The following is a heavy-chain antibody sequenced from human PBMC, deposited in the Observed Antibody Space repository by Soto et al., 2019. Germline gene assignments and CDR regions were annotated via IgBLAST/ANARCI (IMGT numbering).Heavy chain of an antibody. V-gene: IGHV3-23*01. Sequence: PGGSLRLSCAASGCTFSSYAMSWVRQDPGKGLELVSAISGSGGSTYYADSVKGRFTISRDNSKNALYLQMSSLRAEDTAVYYCAKFLRYCSSTSCYYYYGMDVWGQGTTVTVSS. CDR3: AKFLRYCSSTSCYYYYGMDV. CDR2: ISGSGGST. CDR1: GCTFSSYA. D-gene: IGHD2-2*01. J-gene: IGHJ6*02.